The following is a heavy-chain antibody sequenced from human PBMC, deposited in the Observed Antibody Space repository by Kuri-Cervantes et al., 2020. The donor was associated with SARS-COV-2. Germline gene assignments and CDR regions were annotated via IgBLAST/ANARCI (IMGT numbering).Heavy chain of an antibody. D-gene: IGHD2-2*01. Sequence: LRLSCTVSGGSISSGGYYWSWIRQHPGKGLEWIGYIYYSGSTYYNPSLKSRLTISVDTSKNQFSLKLSSVTAADTAVYYCAREGSCSSTSCPSDYWGQGTLVTVSS. CDR2: IYYSGST. CDR3: AREGSCSSTSCPSDY. CDR1: GGSISSGGYY. V-gene: IGHV4-31*03. J-gene: IGHJ4*02.